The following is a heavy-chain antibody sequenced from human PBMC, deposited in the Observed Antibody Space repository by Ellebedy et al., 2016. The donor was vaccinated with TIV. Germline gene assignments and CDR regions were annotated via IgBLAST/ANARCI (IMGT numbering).Heavy chain of an antibody. CDR3: ARVQARIVGARRYYYYYGMDV. CDR2: ISSNGGST. CDR1: GFTFSSYA. J-gene: IGHJ6*02. V-gene: IGHV3-64*01. D-gene: IGHD1-26*01. Sequence: PGGSLRLSCEASGFTFSSYAMHWVRQAPGKGLEYVSAISSNGGSTYYANSVKGRFTISRDNSKNTLYLQMGSLRAEDMAVYYCARVQARIVGARRYYYYYGMDVWGQGTTVTVSS.